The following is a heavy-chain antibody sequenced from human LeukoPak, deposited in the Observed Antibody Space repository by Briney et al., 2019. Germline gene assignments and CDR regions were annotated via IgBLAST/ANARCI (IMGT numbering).Heavy chain of an antibody. CDR2: INPNSGGT. CDR3: ARDSSGWPATFDY. D-gene: IGHD6-19*01. Sequence: ASVKVSCKASGYTFTGYYMHWVRQAPGQGLEWMGWINPNSGGTNYAQKFQGRVTMTRDTSISTAYMELSRLRSDDPAVYYCARDSSGWPATFDYWGQGTLVTVSS. J-gene: IGHJ4*02. CDR1: GYTFTGYY. V-gene: IGHV1-2*02.